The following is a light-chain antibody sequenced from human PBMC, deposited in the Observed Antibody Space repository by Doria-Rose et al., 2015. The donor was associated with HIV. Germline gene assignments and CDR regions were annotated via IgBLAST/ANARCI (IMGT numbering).Light chain of an antibody. CDR3: QQYYDTPS. J-gene: IGKJ3*01. CDR2: WAS. V-gene: IGKV4-1*01. Sequence: DIRMTQSPESLGMSLGERATLNCKSNQSLLYTSKNYLAWYQQKPGQPPKLLIYWASTRPSGVSARFSGSGSGTDFTLSISSLEAEDVAVCYCQQYYDTPSFGPGTTVDIK. CDR1: QSLLYTSKNY.